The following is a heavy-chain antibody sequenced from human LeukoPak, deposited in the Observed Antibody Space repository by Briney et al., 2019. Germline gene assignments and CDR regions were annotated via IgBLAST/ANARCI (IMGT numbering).Heavy chain of an antibody. CDR3: ARARHHYDSSGYSAEDFQH. V-gene: IGHV3-23*01. D-gene: IGHD3-22*01. Sequence: GSLRLSCAASGFTFTSYAMSWVRQAPGKGLEWVSLISGTGGSTYDADAVTGRFTISRDNSKNMLYLQMNSLRAEDTAVYYCARARHHYDSSGYSAEDFQHWGQGTLVTVSS. J-gene: IGHJ1*01. CDR2: ISGTGGST. CDR1: GFTFTSYA.